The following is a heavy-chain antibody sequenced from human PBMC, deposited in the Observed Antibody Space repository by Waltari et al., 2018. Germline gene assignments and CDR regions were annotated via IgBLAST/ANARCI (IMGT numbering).Heavy chain of an antibody. D-gene: IGHD3-10*01. Sequence: EVQLVESGGGLVQPGGSLRLSCAASGFTFSSYSMTWVRQAPGKGLEWVSYISSSSSTIYYADSGKGRFTISRDNAKNSLYLQMNSLRAEDTAVYYCARAFPYYYGSGSLPPDYWGQGTLVTVSS. J-gene: IGHJ4*02. CDR3: ARAFPYYYGSGSLPPDY. V-gene: IGHV3-48*01. CDR1: GFTFSSYS. CDR2: ISSSSSTI.